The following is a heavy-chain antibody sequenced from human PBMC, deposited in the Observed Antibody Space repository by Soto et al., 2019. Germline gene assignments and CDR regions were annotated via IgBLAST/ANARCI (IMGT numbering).Heavy chain of an antibody. CDR2: ISSSSSTI. D-gene: IGHD6-19*01. J-gene: IGHJ3*02. V-gene: IGHV3-48*01. CDR3: ARDQQGPENAFDI. CDR1: GFTFSSNS. Sequence: EVQLVESGGGLVQPGGSLRLSCAASGFTFSSNSMNWVRQAPGKGLEWVSYISSSSSTIYYADSVKGRFTVSRDNAKNSLYLQMNSLRAEDTAVYYCARDQQGPENAFDIWGQGTMVTVSS.